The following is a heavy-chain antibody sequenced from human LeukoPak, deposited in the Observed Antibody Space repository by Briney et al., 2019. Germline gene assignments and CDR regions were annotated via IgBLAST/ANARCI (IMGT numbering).Heavy chain of an antibody. CDR2: ISSSSSTI. J-gene: IGHJ5*02. D-gene: IGHD2-15*01. V-gene: IGHV3-48*01. CDR3: ARAVLEHCAGGSCYRWFDP. Sequence: GGSLRLSCAASGFTFSSYSMNWVRQAPGKGLEWVSYISSSSSTIYYADSVKGRFTISRDNSKNTVYLQMNSLSAGDAAIYYCARAVLEHCAGGSCYRWFDPWGQGTLVAVSS. CDR1: GFTFSSYS.